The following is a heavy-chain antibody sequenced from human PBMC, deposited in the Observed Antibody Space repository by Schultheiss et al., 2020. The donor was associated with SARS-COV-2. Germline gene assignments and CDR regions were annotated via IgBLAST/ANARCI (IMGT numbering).Heavy chain of an antibody. V-gene: IGHV3-21*01. CDR3: ARGYYDFWSGPHWLE. J-gene: IGHJ4*02. D-gene: IGHD3-3*01. CDR1: GFTFSSYS. CDR2: ISSSSSYI. Sequence: GGSLRLSCAASGFTFSSYSMNWVRQAPGKGLEWVSSISSSSSYIYYADSVKGRFTISRDNAKYSLYLQMNSLRAEDTAVFYCARGYYDFWSGPHWLEWGQGTLVTVSS.